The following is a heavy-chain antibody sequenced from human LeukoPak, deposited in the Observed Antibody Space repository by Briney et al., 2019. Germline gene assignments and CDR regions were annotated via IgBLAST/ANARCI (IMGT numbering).Heavy chain of an antibody. CDR3: ATMIVVAINGLDY. J-gene: IGHJ4*02. CDR2: IKQDGSEK. D-gene: IGHD3-22*01. CDR1: GFTFSSYW. Sequence: GGSLRLSCAASGFTFSSYWMSWVRQAPGKGLEWVANIKQDGSEKYYVDSAKGRFTISRDNAKNSLYLQMNSLRAEDTAVYYCATMIVVAINGLDYWGQGTLVTVSS. V-gene: IGHV3-7*01.